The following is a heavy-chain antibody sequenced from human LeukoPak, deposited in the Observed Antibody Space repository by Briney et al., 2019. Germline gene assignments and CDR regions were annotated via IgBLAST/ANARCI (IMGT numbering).Heavy chain of an antibody. CDR1: GYSFTTYY. CDR3: ARGIAVAGLFDY. CDR2: INPSGGST. Sequence: ASVKVSCKTSGYSFTTYYMHWVRQAPGQGLEWMGVINPSGGSTSYAQNFQGRVTMTRDMSTSTAYMELSSLRSEDTAVYYCARGIAVAGLFDYWGQGTLVTVSS. J-gene: IGHJ4*02. V-gene: IGHV1-46*01. D-gene: IGHD6-19*01.